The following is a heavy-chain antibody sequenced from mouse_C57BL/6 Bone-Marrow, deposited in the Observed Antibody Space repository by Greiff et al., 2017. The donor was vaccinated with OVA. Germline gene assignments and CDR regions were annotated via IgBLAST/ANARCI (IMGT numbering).Heavy chain of an antibody. CDR2: IRNKANGYTT. V-gene: IGHV7-3*01. CDR3: ARYHWSYFDY. CDR1: GFTFTDYY. D-gene: IGHD4-1*01. Sequence: EVQLQESGGGLVQPGGSLSLSCAASGFTFTDYYMSWVRQPPGKALEWLGFIRNKANGYTTEYSASVKGRFTISRDNSQSILYLQMNALRAEDSATYYCARYHWSYFDYWGQGTTLTVSS. J-gene: IGHJ2*01.